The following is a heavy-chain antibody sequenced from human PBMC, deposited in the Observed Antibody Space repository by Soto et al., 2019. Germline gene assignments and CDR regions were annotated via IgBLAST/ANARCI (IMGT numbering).Heavy chain of an antibody. D-gene: IGHD1-26*01. CDR1: GFTFSGSA. CDR3: TRVNGSYGSYYYGMDV. V-gene: IGHV3-73*01. Sequence: PGGSLRLSCAASGFTFSGSAMHWVRQASGKGLEWVGRIRSKANSYATAYAASVKGRFTISRDDSKNTAYLQMNSLKTEDTAVYYCTRVNGSYGSYYYGMDVWGQGTTVTVSS. J-gene: IGHJ6*02. CDR2: IRSKANSYAT.